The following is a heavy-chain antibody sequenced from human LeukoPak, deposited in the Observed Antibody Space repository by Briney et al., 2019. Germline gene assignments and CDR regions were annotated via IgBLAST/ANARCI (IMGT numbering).Heavy chain of an antibody. D-gene: IGHD2-15*01. Sequence: GDSLKISCKGSGYSFTSYWLGSVRQMPGKGLKWMGIIYPGDSGTRYSPSFQGQVTISADKSLSTAYLQWSSLKASDTAMYYCARLSRSVAADPQRTETVRWFDPWGQGTLVTVSS. CDR1: GYSFTSYW. CDR2: IYPGDSGT. V-gene: IGHV5-51*01. J-gene: IGHJ5*02. CDR3: ARLSRSVAADPQRTETVRWFDP.